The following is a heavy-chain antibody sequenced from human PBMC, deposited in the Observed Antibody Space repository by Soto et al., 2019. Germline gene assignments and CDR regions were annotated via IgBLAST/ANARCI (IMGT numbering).Heavy chain of an antibody. CDR1: GFTFSNYG. Sequence: QVQLVESGGGVVQPGRSLRLSCAASGFTFSNYGMHWVRQAPGKGLEWLTVISYDGSNEYYVDSVKGRFTISRDNSKNTVDLQMNSVRAEDTGVYYWAKGGGQWWFIDYWGQGTLVTVSS. J-gene: IGHJ4*02. CDR2: ISYDGSNE. D-gene: IGHD2-15*01. CDR3: AKGGGQWWFIDY. V-gene: IGHV3-30*18.